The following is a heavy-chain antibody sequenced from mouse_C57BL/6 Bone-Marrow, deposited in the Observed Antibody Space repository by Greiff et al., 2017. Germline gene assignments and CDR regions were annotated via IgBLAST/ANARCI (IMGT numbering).Heavy chain of an antibody. CDR2: INPNNGGT. V-gene: IGHV1-18*01. Sequence: VQLQQSGPELVKPGASVKIPCKASGYTFTDYNMDWVKQSNGKSLEWIGEINPNNGGTIYNQKFKGKATLTVDKSSSTAYMELRSLTSEDTAVYYCARLRGWVKGYWGQGTTLTVSS. CDR1: GYTFTDYN. J-gene: IGHJ2*01. D-gene: IGHD2-2*01. CDR3: ARLRGWVKGY.